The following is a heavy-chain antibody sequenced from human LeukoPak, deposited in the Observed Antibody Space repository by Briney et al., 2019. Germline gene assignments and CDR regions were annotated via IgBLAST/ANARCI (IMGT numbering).Heavy chain of an antibody. Sequence: QTGGSLRLSCAVSGFTVSSNYMSWVRQAPGKGLEWVSVIYSAGRKYYADSVKGRLNISRDNSKNTMYLQMNSLRVEDTAVYYCARLTEWELPDYWGQGTLVTVSS. CDR1: GFTVSSNY. CDR2: IYSAGRK. D-gene: IGHD1-26*01. CDR3: ARLTEWELPDY. J-gene: IGHJ4*02. V-gene: IGHV3-53*01.